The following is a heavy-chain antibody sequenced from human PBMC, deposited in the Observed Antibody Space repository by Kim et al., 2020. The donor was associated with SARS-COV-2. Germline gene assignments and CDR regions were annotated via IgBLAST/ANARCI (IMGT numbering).Heavy chain of an antibody. J-gene: IGHJ3*02. CDR3: ARASILLWFGGRYAFDI. D-gene: IGHD3-10*01. Sequence: SETLSLTCAVYGVSFSGYYWSWIRQPPGKGLEWIGEINHSGSTNYNPSLKSRVTISVDTSKNQFSLKLSSVIAADTAVYYCARASILLWFGGRYAFDIWGQGTMVTVSS. CDR2: INHSGST. V-gene: IGHV4-34*01. CDR1: GVSFSGYY.